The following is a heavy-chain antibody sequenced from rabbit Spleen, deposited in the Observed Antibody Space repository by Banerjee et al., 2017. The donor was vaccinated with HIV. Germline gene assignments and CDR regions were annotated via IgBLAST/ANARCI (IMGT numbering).Heavy chain of an antibody. CDR3: ARDLDDVIGWNFDW. V-gene: IGHV1S45*01. CDR1: GFSFSSGYD. Sequence: EQLEESGGGLVKPEGSLTLTCKASGFSFSSGYDMCWVRQAPGKGLEWIACIYAGSSGNTYSATWAKGRFTISKTSPTTVTLQMTSLTAADTATYFCARDLDDVIGWNFDWWGPGTLVTVS. CDR2: IYAGSSGNT. D-gene: IGHD1-1*01. J-gene: IGHJ4*01.